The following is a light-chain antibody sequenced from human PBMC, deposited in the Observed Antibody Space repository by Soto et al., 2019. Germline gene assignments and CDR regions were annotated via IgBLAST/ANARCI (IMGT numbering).Light chain of an antibody. J-gene: IGLJ1*01. CDR1: SSDIGGYNS. CDR3: GSITSSSTSV. CDR2: EVS. V-gene: IGLV2-14*01. Sequence: QSVLTQPASVSGSPGQSITIYCTGTSSDIGGYNSVSWYQHHPGKAPKFLIYEVSNRPSGVSNRFSGSKSGNTAFLTISGLQAEDEADYYCGSITSSSTSVFGTGTKVTVL.